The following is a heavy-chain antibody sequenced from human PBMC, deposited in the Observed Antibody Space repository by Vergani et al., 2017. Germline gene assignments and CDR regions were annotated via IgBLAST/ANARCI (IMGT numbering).Heavy chain of an antibody. Sequence: QVQLMQSGAEVKKPGASVQVTCKDSRYTFTAYYTTWMRQAPGQGLEWMGWINPNTGYTLSAQKFHGRVTMTRDTSISTVYMEETGLRSDDTAVVYCASDHLGSGSESGWFAPWGQGTLVTDSS. D-gene: IGHD1-26*01. CDR1: RYTFTAYY. CDR2: INPNTGYT. V-gene: IGHV1-2*02. CDR3: ASDHLGSGSESGWFAP. J-gene: IGHJ5*02.